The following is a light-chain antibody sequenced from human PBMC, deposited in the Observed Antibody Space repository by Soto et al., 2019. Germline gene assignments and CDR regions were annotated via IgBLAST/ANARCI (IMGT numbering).Light chain of an antibody. CDR1: SSDVGGYNF. V-gene: IGLV2-14*01. CDR3: SSYTNSSTLVL. Sequence: QSALTQPASVSGSPGQSITISCTGTSSDVGGYNFVSWYQHHPGKAPKLIIYEVSNRPSGVSNRFSASKSRNTASLTIFGLQAEDEADYYCSSYTNSSTLVLFGGGTKVTVL. J-gene: IGLJ2*01. CDR2: EVS.